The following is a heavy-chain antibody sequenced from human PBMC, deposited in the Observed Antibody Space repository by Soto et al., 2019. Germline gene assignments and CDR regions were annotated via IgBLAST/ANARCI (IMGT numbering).Heavy chain of an antibody. CDR1: GDSVSSNSAA. CDR3: ARDPEYRESPYNWLDP. CDR2: TYYRSKWYN. V-gene: IGHV6-1*01. Sequence: PSQTLSLTCAISGDSVSSNSAAWNWIRQSPSRGLEWLGRTYYRSKWYNDYAVSVKSRITINPDTSKNQFSLQLNSVTPEDTAVYYCARDPEYRESPYNWLDPCGQGPLVTVYS. D-gene: IGHD6-6*01. J-gene: IGHJ5*02.